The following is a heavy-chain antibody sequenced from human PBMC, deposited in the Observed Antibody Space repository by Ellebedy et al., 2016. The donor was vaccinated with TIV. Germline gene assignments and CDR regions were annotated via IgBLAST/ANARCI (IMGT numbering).Heavy chain of an antibody. CDR3: AREIFLWSLGNYYYGMDV. D-gene: IGHD3-10*01. J-gene: IGHJ6*02. CDR2: ISGSGGST. V-gene: IGHV3-23*01. CDR1: GFTLTTYA. Sequence: GESLKISXAASGFTLTTYAMSWVRQAPGKGLEWVSTISGSGGSTYYADSVKGRFTISRDNSKNTLYLQMNSLRVEDMAIYYCAREIFLWSLGNYYYGMDVWGHGTTVIVSS.